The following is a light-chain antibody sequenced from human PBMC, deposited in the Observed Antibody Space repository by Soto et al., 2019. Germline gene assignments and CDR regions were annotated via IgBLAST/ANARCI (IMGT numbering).Light chain of an antibody. CDR3: HQRYIWPPLT. CDR2: DTS. V-gene: IGKV3-11*01. CDR1: QSVENY. Sequence: EIVLTQSPATLSLSPGERATLSCRASQSVENYLAWFQQKRGQAPRLLIYDTSNRAAGIPDRFSGSGSGTDFPLTISSLAPEDFAVYYCHQRYIWPPLTFGGGTKVEIK. J-gene: IGKJ4*01.